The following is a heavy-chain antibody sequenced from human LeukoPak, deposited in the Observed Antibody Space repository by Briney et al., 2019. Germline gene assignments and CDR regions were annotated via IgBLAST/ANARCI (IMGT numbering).Heavy chain of an antibody. V-gene: IGHV1-18*01. CDR1: GYTFNTYG. CDR2: ISGYNGNT. D-gene: IGHD1-26*01. J-gene: IGHJ4*02. Sequence: VASVKVSCKASGYTFNTYGVSWVRQAPGQGLEWMGWISGYNGNTNYAQKLQGRDTMTTDTSTSTAYMELRSLRSDDTAVYYCARVHNEGSHYVYWGQGTLVTVSS. CDR3: ARVHNEGSHYVY.